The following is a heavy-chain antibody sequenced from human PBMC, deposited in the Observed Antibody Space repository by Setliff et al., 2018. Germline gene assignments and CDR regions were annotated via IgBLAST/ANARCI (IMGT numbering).Heavy chain of an antibody. J-gene: IGHJ4*01. D-gene: IGHD4-17*01. CDR3: ARADHLVTTTFDY. Sequence: PGESLKISCKGSGYSFTSYWIGWVRQMPGKGLEWMGIIYPGDSDTRYSPSFQGQVTISVDKSISTAYLQWSSLKAEDTATYYCARADHLVTTTFDYWGQGTLVTVSS. V-gene: IGHV5-51*01. CDR2: IYPGDSDT. CDR1: GYSFTSYW.